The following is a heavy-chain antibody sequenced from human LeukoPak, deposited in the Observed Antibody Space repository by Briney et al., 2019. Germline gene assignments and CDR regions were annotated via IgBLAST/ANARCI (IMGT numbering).Heavy chain of an antibody. CDR3: AKGGPGPAAGRTFFDY. Sequence: GGSLRLSCAASGFTVSSNYMSWVRQAPGKGLEWVSVIYSGGSTYYADFVKGRFTISRDNSKNTLYLQMNSLRAEDTAVYYCAKGGPGPAAGRTFFDYWGQGTLVTVSS. D-gene: IGHD6-19*01. V-gene: IGHV3-53*01. CDR1: GFTVSSNY. CDR2: IYSGGST. J-gene: IGHJ4*02.